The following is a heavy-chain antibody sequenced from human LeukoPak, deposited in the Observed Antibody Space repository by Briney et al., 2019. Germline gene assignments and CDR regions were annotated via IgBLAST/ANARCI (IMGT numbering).Heavy chain of an antibody. J-gene: IGHJ6*02. V-gene: IGHV3-23*01. CDR3: AKHLSRYYYYGMDV. Sequence: GGSLRLSCAASGFTFSSYVMNWVRQAPGKGLEWVSTISNSGGSTYYADSVKGRSTISRDNSKNTLYVHMNSLRAEDTAVYYCAKHLSRYYYYGMDVWGQGTTVTVSS. CDR2: ISNSGGST. CDR1: GFTFSSYV.